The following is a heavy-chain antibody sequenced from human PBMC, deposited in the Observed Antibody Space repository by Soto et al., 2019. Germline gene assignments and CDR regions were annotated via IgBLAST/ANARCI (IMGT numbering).Heavy chain of an antibody. V-gene: IGHV1-18*01. J-gene: IGHJ4*02. CDR1: GYTFTSYG. CDR2: ISAYNGNT. CDR3: ASTVKAGATNRALGY. D-gene: IGHD1-26*01. Sequence: GASVKVSCKASGYTFTSYGISWVRQAPGQGLEWMGWISAYNGNTNYAQKLQGRVTMTTDTSTSTAYMELRSLRSDDTAVYYCASTVKAGATNRALGYWGQGTLVTVSS.